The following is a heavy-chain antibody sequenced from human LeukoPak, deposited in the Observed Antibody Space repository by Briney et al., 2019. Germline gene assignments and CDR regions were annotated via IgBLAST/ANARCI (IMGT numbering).Heavy chain of an antibody. CDR1: GFTFSSYS. J-gene: IGHJ6*02. CDR2: ISSSSSYI. D-gene: IGHD2-2*01. Sequence: GGSLRLSCAASGFTFSSYSMNWVRQAPGKGLEWVSSISSSSSYIYYADSVKGRFTISRDNAKNSLYLQMNGLRAEDTAVYYCARDRHCSSTSCPYGMDVWGQGTTVTVSS. CDR3: ARDRHCSSTSCPYGMDV. V-gene: IGHV3-21*01.